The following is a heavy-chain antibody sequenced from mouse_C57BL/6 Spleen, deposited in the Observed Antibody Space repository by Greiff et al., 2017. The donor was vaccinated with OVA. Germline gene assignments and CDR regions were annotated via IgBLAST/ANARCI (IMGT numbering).Heavy chain of an antibody. V-gene: IGHV5-4*01. CDR2: ISGGGSYT. CDR3: ARERELGRYWYFDV. CDR1: GFTFSSYA. J-gene: IGHJ1*03. D-gene: IGHD4-1*01. Sequence: EVHLVESGGGLVKPGGSLKLSCAASGFTFSSYAMSWVRQTPEKRLEWVATISGGGSYTSYPDNVKGRFTISRDNAKNNLYLQMSHLKSEDTAMYYCARERELGRYWYFDVWGTGTTVTVSS.